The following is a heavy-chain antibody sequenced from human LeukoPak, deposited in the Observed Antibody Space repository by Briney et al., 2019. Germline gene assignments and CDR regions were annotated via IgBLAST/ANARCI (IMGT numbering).Heavy chain of an antibody. J-gene: IGHJ4*02. CDR1: GGSISSYY. CDR3: ARDLDWNYADY. D-gene: IGHD1-7*01. V-gene: IGHV4-4*07. Sequence: SETLSLICTVSGGSISSYYWSWNRQPAGKGLEWIGRIYSSGSTNYNPSLKSRVTMSVDTSKNQFSLILISVTAADTAVYYCARDLDWNYADYWGQGTLVTVSS. CDR2: IYSSGST.